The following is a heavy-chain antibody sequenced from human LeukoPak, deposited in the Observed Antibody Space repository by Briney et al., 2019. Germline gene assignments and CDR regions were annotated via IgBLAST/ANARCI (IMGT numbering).Heavy chain of an antibody. D-gene: IGHD2-15*01. J-gene: IGHJ4*02. CDR1: GYTLTGYY. CDR3: ARVDEGSYCSGDSCYGSLDY. Sequence: ASVKVSCKASGYTLTGYYIHWVRQAPGQGLEWMGWINPNSCGTNYAQKFQGRVTMTRDTSISTAYMHLSRMRSDDTAVYYCARVDEGSYCSGDSCYGSLDYWGQGTLVTVSS. CDR2: INPNSCGT. V-gene: IGHV1-2*02.